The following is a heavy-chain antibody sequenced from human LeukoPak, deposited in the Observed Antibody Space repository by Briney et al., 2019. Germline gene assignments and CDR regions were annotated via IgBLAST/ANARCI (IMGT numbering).Heavy chain of an antibody. CDR1: GGSISTNNNY. J-gene: IGHJ4*02. V-gene: IGHV4-39*07. CDR3: ARETSLAGFASGLGFNY. CDR2: IYYNGRT. D-gene: IGHD6-19*01. Sequence: PSETLSLTCTVSGGSISTNNNYWGWIRQPPGKGLEWIGSIYYNGRTYYNPSLKSRVTMSIDTSKNHFSLKLTSVTAADTASYYCARETSLAGFASGLGFNYWGQGILVTVSS.